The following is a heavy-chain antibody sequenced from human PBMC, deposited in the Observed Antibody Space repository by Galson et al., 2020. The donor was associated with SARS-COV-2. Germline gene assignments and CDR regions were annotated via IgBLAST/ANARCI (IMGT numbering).Heavy chain of an antibody. CDR1: GGSFSGYY. CDR2: INHSGST. CDR3: ARANLGYYDSAFDY. Sequence: SQTLSLTCAVYGGSFSGYYWSWIRQPPGKGLEWIGEINHSGSTNYNPSLKSRVTISVDTSKNQFSLKLSSVTAADTAVYYCARANLGYYDSAFDYWGQGTLVTVSS. J-gene: IGHJ4*02. D-gene: IGHD3-22*01. V-gene: IGHV4-34*01.